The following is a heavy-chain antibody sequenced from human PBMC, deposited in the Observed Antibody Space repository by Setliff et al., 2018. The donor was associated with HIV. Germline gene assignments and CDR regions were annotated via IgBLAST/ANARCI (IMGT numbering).Heavy chain of an antibody. CDR3: ARSYGDPQVKLDY. J-gene: IGHJ4*02. V-gene: IGHV5-51*01. CDR2: IYPGDSDT. Sequence: GESLTISCRGSGYGFPGFWITWVRQMPGKVLEWMGMIYPGDSDTRYSQSFQGQVSISVDKSINTAYLQWGSLKATDTAIYYCARSYGDPQVKLDYWGQGTRVTVSS. CDR1: GYGFPGFW. D-gene: IGHD4-17*01.